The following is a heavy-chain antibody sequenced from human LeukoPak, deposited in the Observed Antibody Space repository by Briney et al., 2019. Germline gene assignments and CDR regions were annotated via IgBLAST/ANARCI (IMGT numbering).Heavy chain of an antibody. CDR3: ARDDQPLLSVY. V-gene: IGHV3-48*03. J-gene: IGHJ4*02. CDR2: ISSSGSTI. CDR1: GFTFSSYE. Sequence: GGSLRLSCAASGFTFSSYEMNWVRQAPGKGLEWVSYISSSGSTIYYADSVKGRFTISRDNSKNTLFLQMNSLRAEDTAVYYCARDDQPLLSVYWGQGTLVTVSS. D-gene: IGHD2-21*02.